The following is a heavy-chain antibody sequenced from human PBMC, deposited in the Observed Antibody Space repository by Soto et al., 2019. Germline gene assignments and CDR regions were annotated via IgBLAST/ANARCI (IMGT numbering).Heavy chain of an antibody. D-gene: IGHD2-15*01. CDR3: ARTPRAEMIVLEAATRFDY. CDR1: GYTFTTYG. V-gene: IGHV1-18*04. Sequence: QVQLVQSGAEVKRPGASLKVSCKASGYTFTTYGFNWVRQAPGQGLEWMGWISPYNGDTHYAQNFQGRATLTTAISTSTAYMTLRSLTSDDTAVYYCARTPRAEMIVLEAATRFDYWGQGTLVTVSS. CDR2: ISPYNGDT. J-gene: IGHJ4*02.